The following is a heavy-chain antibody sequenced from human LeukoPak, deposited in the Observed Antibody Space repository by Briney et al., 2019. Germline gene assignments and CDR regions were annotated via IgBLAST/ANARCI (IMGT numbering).Heavy chain of an antibody. CDR1: GYSFTSYW. J-gene: IGHJ4*02. CDR3: ARAIAVAGTENFDY. V-gene: IGHV5-51*01. Sequence: ESLKISCQGSGYSFTSYWIGWVRQMPGKGLEWMGIIYPGDSDTRYSPSFQGQVTISANKSISTAYLQWSSLKASDTAMYYCARAIAVAGTENFDYWGQGTLVTVSS. CDR2: IYPGDSDT. D-gene: IGHD6-19*01.